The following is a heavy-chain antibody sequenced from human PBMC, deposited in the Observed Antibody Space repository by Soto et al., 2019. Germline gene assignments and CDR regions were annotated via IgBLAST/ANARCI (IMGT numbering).Heavy chain of an antibody. CDR2: ISYDGSNK. CDR1: GFTFSGYA. D-gene: IGHD3-10*01. J-gene: IGHJ4*02. Sequence: GGSLRLSCAASGFTFSGYAMHWVRQAPGKGLEWVAVISYDGSNKYYADSVKGRFTISRDNSKNTLYLQMNSLRAEDTAVYYCARGSRYYGSGSSPLSYWGQGTLVTVSS. CDR3: ARGSRYYGSGSSPLSY. V-gene: IGHV3-30-3*01.